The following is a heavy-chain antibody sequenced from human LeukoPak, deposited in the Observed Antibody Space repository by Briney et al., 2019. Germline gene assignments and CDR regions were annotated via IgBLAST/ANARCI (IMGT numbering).Heavy chain of an antibody. CDR3: ARETFYGGNSATSGMDV. CDR1: GGSISTYY. V-gene: IGHV4-59*01. J-gene: IGHJ6*02. Sequence: SETLSLTCTVSGGSISTYYWTWIRQPPGKGLEWIGYIYYSGSTDYNPSLKSRVTISVDTSKNQFSLKLSSVTAADTAVYYCARETFYGGNSATSGMDVWGQRTTVTVSS. D-gene: IGHD4-23*01. CDR2: IYYSGST.